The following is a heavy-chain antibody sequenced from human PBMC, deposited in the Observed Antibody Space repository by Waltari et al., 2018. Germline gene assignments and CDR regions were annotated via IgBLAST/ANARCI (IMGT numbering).Heavy chain of an antibody. Sequence: DVQLVESGGGLVQPGESLRLSCAASGFTFNTFWMHWVREVPGKGLGWVSRMNSDGSDTSYADSVKGRFIISRDNAKNTVSLQMNRLRAEDTGIYYCVRNMDDSPGGPWGQGTLVTVSS. CDR1: GFTFNTFW. CDR3: VRNMDDSPGGP. J-gene: IGHJ5*02. V-gene: IGHV3-74*01. CDR2: MNSDGSDT. D-gene: IGHD3-3*01.